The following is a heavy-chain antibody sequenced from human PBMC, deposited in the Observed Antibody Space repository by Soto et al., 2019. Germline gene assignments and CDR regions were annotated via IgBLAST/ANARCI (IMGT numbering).Heavy chain of an antibody. D-gene: IGHD5-12*01. CDR3: VKSRGGNNFDFFD. J-gene: IGHJ4*02. CDR1: GFTFSSYA. V-gene: IGHV3-64D*06. CDR2: VRGNGDPP. Sequence: GSLRLSCSASGFTFSSYAMHWVRQAPGKGLEYVSGVRGNGDPPFYADSVKGRFTISRDNSKNTLYLQMSSLSADDTAVYYCVKSRGGNNFDFFDRGQGALVTSPQ.